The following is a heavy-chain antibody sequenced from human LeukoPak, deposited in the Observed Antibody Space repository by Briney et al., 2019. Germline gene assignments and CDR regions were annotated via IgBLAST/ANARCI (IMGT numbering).Heavy chain of an antibody. CDR3: AREGNYYDSSGPVFDAFDI. V-gene: IGHV3-74*01. J-gene: IGHJ3*02. CDR1: GFTFSSYW. CDR2: INSDGSST. Sequence: PGGSLRLSCAASGFTFSSYWMHWVRQAPGKGLVWVSRINSDGSSTSYADSVKGRFTISRDNAKNTLYLQMNSLRAEDTAVYYCAREGNYYDSSGPVFDAFDIWGQGTMVTVSS. D-gene: IGHD3-22*01.